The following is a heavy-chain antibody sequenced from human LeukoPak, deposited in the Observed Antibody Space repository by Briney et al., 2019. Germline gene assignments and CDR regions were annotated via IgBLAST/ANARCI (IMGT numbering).Heavy chain of an antibody. Sequence: GGSLRLSCAASGFTVSSNYMSWVREAPGKGLEWVSVIYSGGSTYYADSVKGRFTISRDKSKNTLYLQMNSLRAEDTAVYYCASEWELCYWGQGTLVTVSS. CDR1: GFTVSSNY. CDR2: IYSGGST. V-gene: IGHV3-66*02. J-gene: IGHJ4*02. CDR3: ASEWELCY. D-gene: IGHD1-26*01.